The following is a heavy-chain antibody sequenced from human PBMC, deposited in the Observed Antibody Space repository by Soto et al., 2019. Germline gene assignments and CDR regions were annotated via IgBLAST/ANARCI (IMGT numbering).Heavy chain of an antibody. D-gene: IGHD5-18*01. CDR2: ISSSSSTI. CDR3: SRGGGPDTAMVHTYYYYYYGMDV. V-gene: IGHV3-48*01. J-gene: IGHJ6*02. Sequence: GGSLRLSCAASGFTFSSYSMNWVRQAPGKGLEWVSYISSSSSTIYYADSVKGRFTISRDNAKNSLYLQMNSLRGEDTAVYYCSRGGGPDTAMVHTYYYYYYGMDVWGQGTTVTVSS. CDR1: GFTFSSYS.